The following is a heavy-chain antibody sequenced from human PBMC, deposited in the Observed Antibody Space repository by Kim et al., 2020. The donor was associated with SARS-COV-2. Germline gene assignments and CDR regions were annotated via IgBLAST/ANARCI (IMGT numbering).Heavy chain of an antibody. Sequence: VKGRFTISRDNSKTTLYLQMNSLRAEDTAVYYCAKGGDSLFERGYSYGHYWGQGTLVTVSS. D-gene: IGHD5-18*01. CDR3: AKGGDSLFERGYSYGHY. J-gene: IGHJ4*02. V-gene: IGHV3-23*01.